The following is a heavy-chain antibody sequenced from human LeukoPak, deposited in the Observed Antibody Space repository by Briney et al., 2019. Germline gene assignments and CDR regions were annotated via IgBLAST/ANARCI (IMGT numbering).Heavy chain of an antibody. V-gene: IGHV3-30*04. J-gene: IGHJ4*02. D-gene: IGHD6-19*01. Sequence: GGSLRLSCAASGFTFNTYAMHWVRQAPGKGLEWVAVISHDGSTKYYADSVRGRFTISRDNSKNTLYLQRNSLRPEDTAVYYCARGIYKTGWSDYPYFFDYWGQGALVTVFS. CDR2: ISHDGSTK. CDR3: ARGIYKTGWSDYPYFFDY. CDR1: GFTFNTYA.